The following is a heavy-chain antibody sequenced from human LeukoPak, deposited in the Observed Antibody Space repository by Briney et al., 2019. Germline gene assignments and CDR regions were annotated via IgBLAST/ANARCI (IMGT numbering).Heavy chain of an antibody. V-gene: IGHV4-38-2*01. CDR3: ARAYSNTPGNYCFVY. CDR1: GFSISSGYY. J-gene: IGHJ4*02. CDR2: IYRTGTT. D-gene: IGHD6-13*01. Sequence: SETLSLTCAVSGFSISSGYYWGWIRQPAGKGLEWIGSIYRTGTTYNNPSLKSRVTISVDTSKNQLSLKVTSVTAADTAVYYCARAYSNTPGNYCFVYWGQGTLVTVPP.